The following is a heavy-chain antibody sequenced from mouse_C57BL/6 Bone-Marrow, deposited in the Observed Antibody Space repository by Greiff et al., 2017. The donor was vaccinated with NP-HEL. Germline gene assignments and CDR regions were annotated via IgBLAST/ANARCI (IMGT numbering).Heavy chain of an antibody. CDR3: ARGDDGYYPHYYAMDY. V-gene: IGHV1-47*01. CDR2: FHPYNDDT. J-gene: IGHJ4*01. D-gene: IGHD2-3*01. Sequence: QVQLQQSGAELVKPGASVKMSCKASGYTFTTYPIEWMKQNHGKSLEWIGNFHPYNDDTKYNEKFKGKATLTVEKSSSTVYLELSRLTSDDSAVYYCARGDDGYYPHYYAMDYWGQGTSVTVSS. CDR1: GYTFTTYP.